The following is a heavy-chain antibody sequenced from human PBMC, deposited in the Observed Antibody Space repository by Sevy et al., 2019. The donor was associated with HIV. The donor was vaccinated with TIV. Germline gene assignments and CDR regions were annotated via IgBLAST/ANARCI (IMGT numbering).Heavy chain of an antibody. CDR1: GGSINSDH. D-gene: IGHD1-1*01. J-gene: IGHJ3*02. CDR3: ARLNDFAI. V-gene: IGHV4-59*08. Sequence: SETRSLTCTVSGGSINSDHWNWIRQPPGKGLEWIGYVYYIGGTKYNPSLKNRVTISVDRTKNQFSLKLTSVTAADTAVYYCARLNDFAIWGQGTMVTVSS. CDR2: VYYIGGT.